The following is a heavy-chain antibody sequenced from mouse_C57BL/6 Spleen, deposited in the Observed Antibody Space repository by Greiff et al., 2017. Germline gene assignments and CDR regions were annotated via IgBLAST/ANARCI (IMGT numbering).Heavy chain of an antibody. D-gene: IGHD1-3*01. V-gene: IGHV1-15*01. J-gene: IGHJ2*01. CDR3: TRDNYAFDY. CDR2: IDPETGGT. Sequence: VQLQESGAELVRPGASVTLSCKASGYTFTDYEMHWVKQTPVHGLEWIGAIDPETGGTAYNQKFKGKAILTADKSSSTAYMELRSLTSEDSAVYYCTRDNYAFDYWGQGTTVTVSS. CDR1: GYTFTDYE.